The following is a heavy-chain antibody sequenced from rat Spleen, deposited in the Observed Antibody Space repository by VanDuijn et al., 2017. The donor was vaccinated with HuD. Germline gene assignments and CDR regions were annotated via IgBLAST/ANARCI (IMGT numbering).Heavy chain of an antibody. CDR1: GFTFSRYW. D-gene: IGHD1-12*03. CDR2: INADGGSN. CDR3: AKRDYDGYYPFAY. Sequence: EVQLVETGGGFVQPGRSLKLSCVGSGFTFSRYWMYWIRQAPGKGLECVSSINADGGSNYYPESVKGRFTISRDNAENTVYLQMNSLRSEDTATYYCAKRDYDGYYPFAYWGQGTLVTVSS. J-gene: IGHJ3*01. V-gene: IGHV5-58*01.